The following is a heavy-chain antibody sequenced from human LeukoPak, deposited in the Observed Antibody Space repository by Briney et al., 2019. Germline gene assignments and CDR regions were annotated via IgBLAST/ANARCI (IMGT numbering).Heavy chain of an antibody. CDR2: IGKKNSGYATAT. D-gene: IGHD1-26*01. V-gene: IGHV3-73*01. Sequence: GGSLRLSCAASGFTFSGSAIHWVRQSSGKGLEWVGQIGKKNSGYATATAYAASVKGRFTISRNDSFNKANLQMNSVKTEDTALYYCSRDSGRYNWFDPWGQGTLVTVSS. CDR1: GFTFSGSA. CDR3: SRDSGRYNWFDP. J-gene: IGHJ5*02.